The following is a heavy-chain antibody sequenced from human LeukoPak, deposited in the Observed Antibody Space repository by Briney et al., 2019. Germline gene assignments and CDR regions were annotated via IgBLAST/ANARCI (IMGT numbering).Heavy chain of an antibody. CDR1: GYTFTGYY. V-gene: IGHV1-2*02. D-gene: IGHD3-9*01. CDR3: ARGYDIFSGFYDFEY. Sequence: ASVKVSCKASGYTFTGYYMHWVRQAPGQGLEWMGWINPNSGGTNYAQKFQGRVTMTRDTSTSTVYMELNSLRSEDTAMYYCARGYDIFSGFYDFEYWGQGTLVTVSS. J-gene: IGHJ4*02. CDR2: INPNSGGT.